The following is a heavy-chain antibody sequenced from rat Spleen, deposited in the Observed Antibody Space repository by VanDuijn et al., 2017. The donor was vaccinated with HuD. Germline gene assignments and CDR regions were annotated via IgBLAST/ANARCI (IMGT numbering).Heavy chain of an antibody. CDR3: ARSDYSSPYYFDY. D-gene: IGHD1-2*01. CDR1: EFSLSNYG. J-gene: IGHJ2*01. CDR2: IWGNGHA. Sequence: QVQLKESGPGLVKPSLTLSLTCTVSEFSLSNYGVIWVRQPPGKGLEWIGVIWGNGHANYNSPLKSRLSISRDTSKSQVFLKMNNLQTEDTAMYFCARSDYSSPYYFDYWGQGVMVTVSS. V-gene: IGHV2S61*01.